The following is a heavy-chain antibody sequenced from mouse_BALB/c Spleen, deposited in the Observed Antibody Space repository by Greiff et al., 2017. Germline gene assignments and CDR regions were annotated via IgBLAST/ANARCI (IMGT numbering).Heavy chain of an antibody. Sequence: VQLQQPGAELVKPGASVKLSCKASGYTFTSYYMYWVKQRPGQGLEWIGGINPSNGGTNFNEKFKSKATLTVDKSSSTAYMQLSSLTSEDSAVYYCTRGMGGYAMDDWGQGTSVTVSS. D-gene: IGHD2-3*01. CDR3: TRGMGGYAMDD. J-gene: IGHJ4*01. V-gene: IGHV1S81*02. CDR2: INPSNGGT. CDR1: GYTFTSYY.